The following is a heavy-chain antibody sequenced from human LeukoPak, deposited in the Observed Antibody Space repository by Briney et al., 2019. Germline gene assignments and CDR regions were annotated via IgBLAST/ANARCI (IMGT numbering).Heavy chain of an antibody. J-gene: IGHJ4*02. CDR3: ARALHSGSSRAEGY. V-gene: IGHV3-48*03. Sequence: GGSLRLSCAASGFTFSSYEMNWVRQAPGKGLEWVSYISSRGSTIYYADSVKGRFTIPRDNAKNSLYLQMNSLRAEDTAVYYCARALHSGSSRAEGYWGQGTLVTVSS. CDR2: ISSRGSTI. D-gene: IGHD5-12*01. CDR1: GFTFSSYE.